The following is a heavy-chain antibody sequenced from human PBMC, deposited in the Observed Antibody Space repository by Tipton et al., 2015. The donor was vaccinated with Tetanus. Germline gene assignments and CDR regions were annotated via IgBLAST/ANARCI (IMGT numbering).Heavy chain of an antibody. V-gene: IGHV4-39*02. CDR1: GGSISDKKYY. J-gene: IGHJ5*02. Sequence: TLSLTCTVSGGSISDKKYYWGWIRQAPGKGLEWIASIYFEGSTYYSPPLKSRLTLDVDTSQNLFSLRLTSVTAEDTAVYYCARHLYGYWFDPWGQGALVTVSS. CDR2: IYFEGST. CDR3: ARHLYGYWFDP. D-gene: IGHD2/OR15-2a*01.